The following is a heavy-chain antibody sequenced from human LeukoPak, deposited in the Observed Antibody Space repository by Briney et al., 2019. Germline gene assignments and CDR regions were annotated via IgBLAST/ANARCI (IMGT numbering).Heavy chain of an antibody. CDR1: GFTFSSYA. CDR3: ARVGSIAVTDLDY. V-gene: IGHV3-23*01. CDR2: ISGSGGST. Sequence: GGSLRLSCAASGFTFSSYAMSWVRQAPGKGLEWVSAISGSGGSTYYADSVKGRFTISRDNAKNSLYLQMNSLRAEDTAVYYCARVGSIAVTDLDYWGQGTLVTVSS. J-gene: IGHJ4*02. D-gene: IGHD6-19*01.